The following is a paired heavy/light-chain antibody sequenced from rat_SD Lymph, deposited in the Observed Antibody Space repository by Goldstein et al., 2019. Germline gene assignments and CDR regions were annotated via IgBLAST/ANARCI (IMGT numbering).Light chain of an antibody. CDR3: LQYDEYPFT. J-gene: IGKJ4*01. Sequence: DIQLTQSPSSMSASLGDRVSLTCQSSQGIGNYLSWYQHKPGKPPKPMIYYATNLADGVPSRFSGSRSGSDYSLTISSLESEDTAIYYCLQYDEYPFTFGSGTKLEIK. V-gene: IGKV14S4*01. CDR1: QGIGNY. CDR2: YAT.
Heavy chain of an antibody. V-gene: IGHV2-65*01. CDR1: GFSLTSYY. J-gene: IGHJ2*01. CDR3: ARDSESSPFDY. Sequence: QVQLKETGPGLVQPTQTLSITCTVSGFSLTSYYMQWVRQTPGKGLEWMGFIRSGGSTEYNSEFKSRLSISRDTSKNQVFLKMNSLKTEDTGVYYCARDSESSPFDYWGQGVMVTVSS. CDR2: IRSGGST. D-gene: IGHD3-8*01.